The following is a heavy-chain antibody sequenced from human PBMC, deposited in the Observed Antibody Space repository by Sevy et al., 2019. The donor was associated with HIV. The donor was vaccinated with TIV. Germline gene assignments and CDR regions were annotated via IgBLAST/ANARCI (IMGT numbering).Heavy chain of an antibody. CDR2: IESKSGTGAI. CDR1: AGFTFSDAW. J-gene: IGHJ6*02. CDR3: ATDRYCGGGTCYMKPPHFFGMDL. V-gene: IGHV3-15*04. D-gene: IGHD2-15*01. Sequence: GGSLRLSCAASAGFTFSDAWMTWVRQAPGKGLEWVGRIESKSGTGAIEYAEPVKVRFTISSDNSKKMLYLQMDSVKSEDTAVYYCATDRYCGGGTCYMKPPHFFGMDLWGQGTTVTVSS.